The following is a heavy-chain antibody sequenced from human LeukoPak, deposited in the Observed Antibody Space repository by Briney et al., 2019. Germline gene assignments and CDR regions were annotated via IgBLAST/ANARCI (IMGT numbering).Heavy chain of an antibody. V-gene: IGHV3-74*01. J-gene: IGHJ4*02. CDR2: IKYDASST. CDR3: ARGATYAYYQDY. D-gene: IGHD1-26*01. Sequence: GGSLNLSCADSGFTFSSHWMHWVRQAPGKGLVWVSRIKYDASSTSYADSVKGRFTISRDNAKSTLYLQMNSLRAEDTAVYYCARGATYAYYQDYWGQGTLVTVSS. CDR1: GFTFSSHW.